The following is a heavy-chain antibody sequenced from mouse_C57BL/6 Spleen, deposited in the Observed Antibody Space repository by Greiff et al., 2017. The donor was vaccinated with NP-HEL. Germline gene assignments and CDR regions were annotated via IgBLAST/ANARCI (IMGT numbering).Heavy chain of an antibody. CDR2: ISSGGSYT. D-gene: IGHD1-1*01. CDR3: ARGPTTVVATNYFDY. Sequence: EVKLVESGGDLVKPGGSLKLSCAASGFTFSSYGMSWVRQTPDKRLEWVATISSGGSYTYYPDSVKGRFTISRDNAKNTLYLQMSSLKSEDTAMYYCARGPTTVVATNYFDYWGQGTTLTVSS. V-gene: IGHV5-6*01. CDR1: GFTFSSYG. J-gene: IGHJ2*01.